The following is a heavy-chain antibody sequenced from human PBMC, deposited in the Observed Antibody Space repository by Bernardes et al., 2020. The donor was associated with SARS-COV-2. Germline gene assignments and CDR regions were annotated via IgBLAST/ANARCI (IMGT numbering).Heavy chain of an antibody. CDR2: IYPGDSDT. D-gene: IGHD4-17*01. CDR3: ARLGLKRWWGDYDFDY. Sequence: GESLKISCKGSGYSFTSYWIGWVRQMPGKGLEWMGIIYPGDSDTRYSPSFQGQVTISADKSISTAYLQWSSLKASDTAMYYCARLGLKRWWGDYDFDYWGQGTLVTVSS. J-gene: IGHJ4*02. V-gene: IGHV5-51*01. CDR1: GYSFTSYW.